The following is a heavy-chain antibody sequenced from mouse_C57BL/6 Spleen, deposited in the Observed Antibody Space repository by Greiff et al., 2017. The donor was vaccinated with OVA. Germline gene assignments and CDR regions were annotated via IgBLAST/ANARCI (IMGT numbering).Heavy chain of an antibody. V-gene: IGHV5-9-1*02. CDR3: TREIGSSWYFDV. D-gene: IGHD1-1*01. CDR1: GFTFSSYA. Sequence: DVKLVESGAGLVKPGGSLKLSCAASGFTFSSYAMSWVRQTPEKRLEWVAYISSGGDYIYYADTVKGRCTISRDNARNTLYLQMSSLKSEESAMDYCTREIGSSWYFDVWGTGTTVTVSS. J-gene: IGHJ1*03. CDR2: ISSGGDYI.